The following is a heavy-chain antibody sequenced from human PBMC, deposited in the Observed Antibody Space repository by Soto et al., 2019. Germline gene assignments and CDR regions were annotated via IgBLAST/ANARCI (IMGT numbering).Heavy chain of an antibody. D-gene: IGHD2-8*01. Sequence: SEPRSLTCTVSGGSISSGGYYWSWIRQHPGKGLEWIGYIYYSGSTYCEPSIKSRVNISVDPYKNQFSLKLSSVTAADTAVYYCARYVSYPYGMGLWGQGTTFT. V-gene: IGHV4-31*03. CDR2: IYYSGST. J-gene: IGHJ6*02. CDR3: ARYVSYPYGMGL. CDR1: GGSISSGGYY.